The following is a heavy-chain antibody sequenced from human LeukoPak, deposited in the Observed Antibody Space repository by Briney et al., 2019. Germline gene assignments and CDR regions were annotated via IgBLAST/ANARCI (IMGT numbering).Heavy chain of an antibody. CDR1: GGTFSSYA. CDR2: IIPILGIA. D-gene: IGHD5-12*01. CDR3: ARSLRGYSGYDAGYYYYMDV. Sequence: SVKVSCKASGGTFSSYAISWVRQAPGQGLEWMGRIIPILGIANYAQKFQGRVTITADKSTSTAYMELSSLRSEDTAVYYCARSLRGYSGYDAGYYYYMDVWGKGTTVTVSS. J-gene: IGHJ6*03. V-gene: IGHV1-69*04.